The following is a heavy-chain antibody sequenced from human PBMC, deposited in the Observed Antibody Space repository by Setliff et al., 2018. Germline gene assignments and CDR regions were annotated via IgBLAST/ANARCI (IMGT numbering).Heavy chain of an antibody. D-gene: IGHD2-8*01. CDR3: AKNPSRVYATRFDY. J-gene: IGHJ4*02. CDR2: IYHDGGNK. CDR1: GFTFSSYG. V-gene: IGHV3-33*06. Sequence: GGSLRLSCAASGFTFSSYGMHWVRQAPGKGLEWVAVIYHDGGNKYYADSVTGRFTISRDNSLNTLYLQMNSLRAEDTAVYYCAKNPSRVYATRFDYWGQGTLVTVSS.